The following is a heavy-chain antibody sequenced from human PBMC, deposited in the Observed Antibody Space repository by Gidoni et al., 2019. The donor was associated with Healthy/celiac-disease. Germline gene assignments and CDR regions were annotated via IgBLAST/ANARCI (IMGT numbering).Heavy chain of an antibody. J-gene: IGHJ6*02. D-gene: IGHD2-15*01. V-gene: IGHV1-2*02. Sequence: VRQAPGQGLEWMGWINPNSGGTNYAQKFQGRVTMTRDTSISTAYMELSRLRSDDTAVYYCARDLNIVVVVAATRYYYGMDVWGQGNTVTVSS. CDR3: ARDLNIVVVVAATRYYYGMDV. CDR2: INPNSGGT.